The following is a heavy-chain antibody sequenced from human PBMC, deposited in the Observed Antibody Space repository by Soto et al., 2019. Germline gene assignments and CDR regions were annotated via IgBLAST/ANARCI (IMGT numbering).Heavy chain of an antibody. CDR1: GFTFISYA. CDR3: AKDRRGAIGLDY. J-gene: IGHJ4*02. D-gene: IGHD3-16*02. V-gene: IGHV3-23*01. CDR2: ISGRGGST. Sequence: EVQLLESGGGLVQPGGSLRLSCAASGFTFISYAMSWVRQAPGEGLEWVSAISGRGGSTYYADSVKGRFTISRDNSKNTLYLQMNSLRAEDTAVYYCAKDRRGAIGLDYWGQGTLVTVSS.